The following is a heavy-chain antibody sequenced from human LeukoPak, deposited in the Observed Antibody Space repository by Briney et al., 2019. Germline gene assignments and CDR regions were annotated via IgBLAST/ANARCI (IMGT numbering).Heavy chain of an antibody. CDR1: GFTFSNYG. J-gene: IGHJ4*02. CDR2: ISGSGDST. CDR3: AKDLIAVAFN. Sequence: GGSLRLSCAASGFTFSNYGMSWVRQAPGKGLEWVSSISGSGDSTYYADSVKGRFTISRDNSKNTLYLQMNSLRAEDTAVYYCAKDLIAVAFNWGQGTLVTVSS. D-gene: IGHD6-19*01. V-gene: IGHV3-23*01.